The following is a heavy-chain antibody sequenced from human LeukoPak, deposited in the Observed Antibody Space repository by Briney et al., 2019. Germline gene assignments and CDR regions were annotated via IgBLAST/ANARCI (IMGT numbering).Heavy chain of an antibody. V-gene: IGHV3-23*01. CDR1: GFTFTNYG. CDR3: AKDHLYCSGGSCYGDY. D-gene: IGHD2-15*01. Sequence: GGSLRLSCAASGFTFTNYGMSWVRQAQGEGLEWVSAISGSGGSTYYADSVKGRFTISRDNSRNTLYLQMNSLRAEDTAVYYCAKDHLYCSGGSCYGDYWGQGTLVTVSS. J-gene: IGHJ4*02. CDR2: ISGSGGST.